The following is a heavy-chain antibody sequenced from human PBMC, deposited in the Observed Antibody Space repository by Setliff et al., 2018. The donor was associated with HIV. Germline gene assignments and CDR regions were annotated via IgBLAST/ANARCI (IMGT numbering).Heavy chain of an antibody. CDR2: ISVYNGYT. J-gene: IGHJ3*02. CDR1: GYTFTSYG. CDR3: APHLPDVDGYAFDI. V-gene: IGHV1-18*01. Sequence: ASVKVSCKASGYTFTSYGISWVRQAPGHGLEWMGWISVYNGYTNYAQKLQGRVTMTTDTSTSTAYIDLRSLGSDDTAVYYCAPHLPDVDGYAFDIWGQGTMVTVSS. D-gene: IGHD3-9*01.